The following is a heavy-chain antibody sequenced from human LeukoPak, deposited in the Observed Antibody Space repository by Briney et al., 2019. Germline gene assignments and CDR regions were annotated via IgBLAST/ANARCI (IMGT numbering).Heavy chain of an antibody. CDR1: GFTVSSNY. D-gene: IGHD3-22*01. Sequence: GSLRLSCAASGFTVSSNYMSWVRQAPGKGLEWVSVIYSGGSTYYADSVKGRFTISRDNSKNTLYLQMNSLRAEDTAVYYCARGYFHDSSGYDDYWGQGTLVTVSS. J-gene: IGHJ4*02. V-gene: IGHV3-53*01. CDR3: ARGYFHDSSGYDDY. CDR2: IYSGGST.